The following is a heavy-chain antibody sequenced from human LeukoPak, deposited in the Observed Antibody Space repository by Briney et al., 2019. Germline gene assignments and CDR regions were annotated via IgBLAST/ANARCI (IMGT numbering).Heavy chain of an antibody. J-gene: IGHJ4*02. CDR2: IYYSGST. CDR3: ARGRPGYDLWSGYYKSGYFDY. D-gene: IGHD3-3*01. V-gene: IGHV4-59*11. Sequence: SETLSLTCTVSGGSISSHYWSWIRQPPGKGLEWIGYIYYSGSTNYNPSLKSRVTISVDTSKNQFSLKLSSVTAADTAVYYCARGRPGYDLWSGYYKSGYFDYWGQGTLVTVSS. CDR1: GGSISSHY.